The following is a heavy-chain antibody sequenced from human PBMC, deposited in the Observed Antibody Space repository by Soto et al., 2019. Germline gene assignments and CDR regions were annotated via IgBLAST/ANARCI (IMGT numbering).Heavy chain of an antibody. J-gene: IGHJ3*02. V-gene: IGHV4-61*01. CDR1: GGSVSIGSHY. Sequence: QVQLQESGPRLVKPSETLSLTCTVSGGSVSIGSHYWSWIRQPPGKGLEWIAYIYHSGTTDYNPSLKSRVTISVDLSKNQFSLRLDSVTAADTAVYYCARDRPDDLHSFAAFDIWGQGTMVTVSS. CDR2: IYHSGTT. CDR3: ARDRPDDLHSFAAFDI. D-gene: IGHD3-3*01.